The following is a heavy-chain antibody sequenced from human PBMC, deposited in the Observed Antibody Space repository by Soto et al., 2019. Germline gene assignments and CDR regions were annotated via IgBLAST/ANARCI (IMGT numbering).Heavy chain of an antibody. CDR2: ISYDGSNK. V-gene: IGHV3-30*18. J-gene: IGHJ1*01. D-gene: IGHD2-15*01. CDR1: GFTFSSYG. CDR3: AKGPSSGGPPFGIQH. Sequence: GGSLRLSCAASGFTFSSYGMHWVRQAPGKGLEWVAVISYDGSNKYYADSMKGRFTISRDNSKNTLYRQMNSLIAEDTAVYYCAKGPSSGGPPFGIQHWGQGTLVTVSS.